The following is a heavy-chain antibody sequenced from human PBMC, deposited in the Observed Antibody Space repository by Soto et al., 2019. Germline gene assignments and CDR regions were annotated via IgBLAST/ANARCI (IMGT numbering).Heavy chain of an antibody. Sequence: ASVKVSCSASGYTFTSYGIGRVRQAPGQGLEWMGWISAYNGNTNYAQKLQGRVTMTTDTSTSTAYMELRSLRSDDTAVYYCARGKRSSGYYYLVGWFDPWGQGTLVTVSS. D-gene: IGHD3-22*01. CDR1: GYTFTSYG. J-gene: IGHJ5*02. CDR3: ARGKRSSGYYYLVGWFDP. V-gene: IGHV1-18*04. CDR2: ISAYNGNT.